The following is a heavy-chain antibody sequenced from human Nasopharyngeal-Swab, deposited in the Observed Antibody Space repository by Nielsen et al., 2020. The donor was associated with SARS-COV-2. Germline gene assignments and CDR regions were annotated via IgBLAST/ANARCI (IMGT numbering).Heavy chain of an antibody. J-gene: IGHJ5*02. CDR3: ARLGHGDSNWFDP. V-gene: IGHV4-39*01. Sequence: WIRQPPGKGLEWIGSIYYSGSTYYNPSLKSRVTISVDTSKNQFSLKLSSVTAADMAVYYCARLGHGDSNWFDPWGQGTLVTVSS. D-gene: IGHD4-17*01. CDR2: IYYSGST.